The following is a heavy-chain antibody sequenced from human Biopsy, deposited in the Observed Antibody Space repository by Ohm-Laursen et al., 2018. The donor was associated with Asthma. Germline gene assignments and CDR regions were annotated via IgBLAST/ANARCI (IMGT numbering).Heavy chain of an antibody. CDR1: GFRFPIYG. V-gene: IGHV3-30*03. Sequence: SLRLSCAASGFRFPIYGMHWVRQGPGKGPEWVALISYDGRETGYVDSVKGRFTISRDNFRNTVHLQMSSLRPEDSAVYYCTRDRFYNSVTSESFYYGVDVWGQGTTVAVSS. D-gene: IGHD2-21*02. CDR3: TRDRFYNSVTSESFYYGVDV. CDR2: ISYDGRET. J-gene: IGHJ6*02.